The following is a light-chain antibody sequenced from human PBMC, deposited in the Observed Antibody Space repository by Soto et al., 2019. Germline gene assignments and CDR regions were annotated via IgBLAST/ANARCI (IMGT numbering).Light chain of an antibody. Sequence: QSVLTQPPSVSGAPGQTVTISCAGTSSNIGSNYDVHWYQHLPGTAPKLLIYDDNKRPSGIPDRFSGSKSGTSATLGITGFQTGDEADYYCGSWDSSLSAYVFGTGTKLTVL. CDR1: SSNIGSNYD. CDR3: GSWDSSLSAYV. CDR2: DDN. V-gene: IGLV1-51*01. J-gene: IGLJ1*01.